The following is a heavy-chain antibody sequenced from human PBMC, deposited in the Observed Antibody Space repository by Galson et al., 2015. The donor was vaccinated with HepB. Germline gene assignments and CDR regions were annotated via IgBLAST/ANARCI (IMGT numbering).Heavy chain of an antibody. J-gene: IGHJ2*01. Sequence: SLRLSCAASGFTFSSYSMHWVRQAPGKGLEWVSSISSSSSYIYYADSVKGRFPISRDNAKNSLYLQMNSLRAEDTAVYYCARDHWAWGITMVRGVLFDLWGRGTLVTVSS. CDR1: GFTFSSYS. D-gene: IGHD3-10*01. CDR3: ARDHWAWGITMVRGVLFDL. V-gene: IGHV3-21*01. CDR2: ISSSSSYI.